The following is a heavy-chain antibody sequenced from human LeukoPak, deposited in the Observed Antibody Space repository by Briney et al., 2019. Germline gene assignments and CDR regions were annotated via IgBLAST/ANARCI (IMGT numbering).Heavy chain of an antibody. CDR2: ICANDGNT. J-gene: IGHJ4*02. Sequence: PGGSLRLSCAASGLTFRNYAMSWVRQAPGKGLEWVSVICANDGNTYYADAVKGRFTISRDNSKDTLYLQMDSLRAEDTAVYYCAKDLVLPWDYWGQGTLVTVSS. CDR3: AKDLVLPWDY. CDR1: GLTFRNYA. V-gene: IGHV3-23*01.